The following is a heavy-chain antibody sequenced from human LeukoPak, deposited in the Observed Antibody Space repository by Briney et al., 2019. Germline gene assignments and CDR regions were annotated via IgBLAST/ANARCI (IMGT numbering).Heavy chain of an antibody. J-gene: IGHJ5*02. V-gene: IGHV1-18*01. D-gene: IGHD3-10*01. CDR2: ISAYNGNT. Sequence: ASVKVSCKTSGYTFTSYGISWVRQAPGQGLERMGWISAYNGNTNYAQKLQGRVTMTTDTSTSTAYMELRSLRSDDTAVYYCARDMADYGSGSYYKRRYNWFDPWGQGTLVTVSS. CDR3: ARDMADYGSGSYYKRRYNWFDP. CDR1: GYTFTSYG.